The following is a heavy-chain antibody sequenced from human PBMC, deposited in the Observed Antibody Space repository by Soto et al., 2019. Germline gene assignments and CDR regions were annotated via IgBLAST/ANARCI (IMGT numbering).Heavy chain of an antibody. CDR1: GGTLSSYT. V-gene: IGHV1-69*02. D-gene: IGHD6-6*01. Sequence: SVKVSCKASGGTLSSYTISWVRQAPGQGLEWMGRIIPILGIANYAQKFQGRATITADKSTSTAYMELSSLRSEDTAVYYCARVPYSSSSGNWFDPWGQGTLVTVSS. J-gene: IGHJ5*02. CDR2: IIPILGIA. CDR3: ARVPYSSSSGNWFDP.